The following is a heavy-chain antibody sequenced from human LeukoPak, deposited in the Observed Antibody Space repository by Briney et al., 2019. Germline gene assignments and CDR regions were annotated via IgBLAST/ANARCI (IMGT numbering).Heavy chain of an antibody. D-gene: IGHD3-10*01. CDR3: VKGITMVRGVMNWFDP. Sequence: GGSLRLSCSASGFTLSSYAMHWVRQAPGKGLEYVSAISSNGGSTYYADSVKGRFTISRDNSKNTLYLQMSSLRAEDTAVYYCVKGITMVRGVMNWFDPWGQGTLVTVSS. CDR2: ISSNGGST. V-gene: IGHV3-64D*06. J-gene: IGHJ5*02. CDR1: GFTLSSYA.